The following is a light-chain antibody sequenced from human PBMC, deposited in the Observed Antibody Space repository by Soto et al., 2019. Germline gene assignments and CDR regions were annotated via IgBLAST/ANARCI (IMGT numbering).Light chain of an antibody. CDR2: GAS. Sequence: EIVLTQSPGTLSLSPGERATLSCRASQSVSSSYLAWYQQKPGQAPRLLIYGASSRATGIPDRFSVSGSGTDFTLTISRLEPEDFAVYYCQQYGSSPPCTFGQGTKLEIK. CDR1: QSVSSSY. V-gene: IGKV3-20*01. CDR3: QQYGSSPPCT. J-gene: IGKJ2*02.